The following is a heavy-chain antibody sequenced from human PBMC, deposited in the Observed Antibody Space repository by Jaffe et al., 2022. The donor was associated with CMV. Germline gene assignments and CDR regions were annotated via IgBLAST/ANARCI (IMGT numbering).Heavy chain of an antibody. J-gene: IGHJ3*02. CDR3: ARSRRWHDAFDI. CDR1: GFTFSDYY. Sequence: QVQLVESGGGLVKPGGSLRLSCAASGFTFSDYYMSWIRQAPGKGLEWVSYISSSSSYTNYADSVKGRFTISRDNAKNSLYLQMNSLRAEDTAVYYCARSRRWHDAFDIWGQGTMVTVSS. CDR2: ISSSSSYT. D-gene: IGHD2-15*01. V-gene: IGHV3-11*06.